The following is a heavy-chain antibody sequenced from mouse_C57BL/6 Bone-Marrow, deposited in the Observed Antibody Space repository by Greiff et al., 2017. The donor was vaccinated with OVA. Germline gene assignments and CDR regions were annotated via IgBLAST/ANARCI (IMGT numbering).Heavy chain of an antibody. CDR3: ARRYGNYDYFDY. Sequence: EVQLQESGPGLAKPSQTLSLTCSVTGYSITSDYWNWIRQFPGNKLEYMGYISYSCSTYYHPPLKSRISITRETSKNQYYLQLNSVTTEDAATYYCARRYGNYDYFDYWGQGTTLTVSS. CDR2: ISYSCST. J-gene: IGHJ2*01. CDR1: GYSITSDY. D-gene: IGHD2-1*01. V-gene: IGHV3-8*01.